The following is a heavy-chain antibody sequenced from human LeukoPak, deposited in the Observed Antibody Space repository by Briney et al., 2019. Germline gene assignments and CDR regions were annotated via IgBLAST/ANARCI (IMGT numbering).Heavy chain of an antibody. CDR1: GGSISSYY. CDR3: AKEALRYGIDV. Sequence: SETLSLTCTVSGGSISSYYWSWIRQPPGKRLEWIWYIYYSGSTNYNPSLKSRVTISVDTSKNQFSLKLSSVTAADTAVYYCAKEALRYGIDVWGQGTTVTVSS. J-gene: IGHJ6*02. CDR2: IYYSGST. V-gene: IGHV4-59*01.